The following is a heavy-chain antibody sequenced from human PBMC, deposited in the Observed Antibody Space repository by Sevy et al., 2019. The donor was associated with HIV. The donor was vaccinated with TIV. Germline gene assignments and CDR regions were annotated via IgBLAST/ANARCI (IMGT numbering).Heavy chain of an antibody. CDR3: ARDGGLRYFDWLFDLGWFDP. CDR2: ISGSGGST. CDR1: GFTFSSYA. Sequence: GGSLRLSCAASGFTFSSYAMSWVRQAPGKGLEWVSAISGSGGSTYYADSVKGRFTISRDNSKNTLYLQMNSLRAEDTAVYYCARDGGLRYFDWLFDLGWFDPWGQGTLVTVSS. J-gene: IGHJ5*02. V-gene: IGHV3-23*01. D-gene: IGHD3-9*01.